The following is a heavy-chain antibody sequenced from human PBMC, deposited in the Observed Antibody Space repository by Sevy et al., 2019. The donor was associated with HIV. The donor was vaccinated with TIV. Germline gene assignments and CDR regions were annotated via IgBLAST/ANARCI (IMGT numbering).Heavy chain of an antibody. J-gene: IGHJ5*02. CDR1: GYTFTSYG. CDR3: ASSSTTKGWFDP. Sequence: ASVKVSCKASGYTFTSYGISWVRQAPGQGLEWMGWISAYNGNTNYAQKLQGRVTMTTDTSTSTAYMELRSLRSDDTAVYYCASSSTTKGWFDPWGQGTLVTVSS. D-gene: IGHD4-17*01. V-gene: IGHV1-18*04. CDR2: ISAYNGNT.